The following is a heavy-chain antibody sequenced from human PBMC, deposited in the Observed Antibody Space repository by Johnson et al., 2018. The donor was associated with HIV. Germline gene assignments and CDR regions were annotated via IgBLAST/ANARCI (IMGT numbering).Heavy chain of an antibody. J-gene: IGHJ3*02. CDR1: GFTFASSA. D-gene: IGHD3-10*01. V-gene: IGHV3-66*02. CDR3: ARSPGEADAFDI. CDR2: IYSGGST. Sequence: VQLVESGGGLEQPGGSLRLSCAASGFTFASSAMSWVRQAPGKGLEWVSVIYSGGSTYYADSVKGRFTISRDSSKNTLYLQMNSLRAEDTAMYYCARSPGEADAFDIWGQGTMVTVSS.